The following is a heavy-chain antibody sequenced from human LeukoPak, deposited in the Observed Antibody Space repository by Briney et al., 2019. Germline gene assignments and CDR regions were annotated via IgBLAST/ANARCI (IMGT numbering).Heavy chain of an antibody. CDR1: GGSIRGGGYY. CDR2: LYSNGNT. V-gene: IGHV4-39*01. J-gene: IGHJ5*02. Sequence: SETLSLTCSFSGGSIRGGGYYWGWVRQPPGKGLEWIASLYSNGNTFYNPSLKSRVTISEESSKSQFSLKLRTVTAADRAVYFCWRAADPWGQGILVTVSS. CDR3: WRAADP.